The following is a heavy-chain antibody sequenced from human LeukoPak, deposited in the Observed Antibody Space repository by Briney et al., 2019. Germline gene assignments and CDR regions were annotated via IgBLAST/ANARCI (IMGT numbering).Heavy chain of an antibody. CDR2: INHSGST. V-gene: IGHV4-34*01. D-gene: IGHD3-3*01. Sequence: SETLSLTCAVYGGSFSGYYWSWIRQPPGKELEWIGEINHSGSTNYNPSLKSRVTISVDTSKNQFSLKLSSVTAADTAVYYCARNFWSGYYGYWGQGTLVTVSS. CDR3: ARNFWSGYYGY. J-gene: IGHJ4*02. CDR1: GGSFSGYY.